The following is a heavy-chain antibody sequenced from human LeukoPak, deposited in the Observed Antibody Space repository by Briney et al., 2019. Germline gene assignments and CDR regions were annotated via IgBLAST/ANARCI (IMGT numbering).Heavy chain of an antibody. Sequence: GGSLRLSCTASGFRFTGSPMHWVRQAPGKGLEWDGLISSRTNNYATSYAVSVRGRFTISRDDSENTAYLQMNSLKTEDTALYYCSTSYFYYDSSGSRYYFEYWGQGTLATVSS. D-gene: IGHD3-22*01. CDR2: ISSRTNNYAT. J-gene: IGHJ4*02. CDR1: GFRFTGSP. V-gene: IGHV3-73*01. CDR3: STSYFYYDSSGSRYYFEY.